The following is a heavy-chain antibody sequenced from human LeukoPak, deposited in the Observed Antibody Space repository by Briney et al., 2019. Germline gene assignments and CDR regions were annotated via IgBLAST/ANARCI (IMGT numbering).Heavy chain of an antibody. CDR1: GFTFSNYN. CDR2: ISYSSSYI. CDR3: ARVAVTYTFDY. V-gene: IGHV3-21*01. J-gene: IGHJ4*02. D-gene: IGHD4-17*01. Sequence: GGSLRLSCAASGFTFSNYNMNWVRQAPGKGLEWVSSISYSSSYIYYADSVKGRFTISRDNAKNSLYLQMNSLRAEDTAVYYCARVAVTYTFDYWGQGTLVTVSS.